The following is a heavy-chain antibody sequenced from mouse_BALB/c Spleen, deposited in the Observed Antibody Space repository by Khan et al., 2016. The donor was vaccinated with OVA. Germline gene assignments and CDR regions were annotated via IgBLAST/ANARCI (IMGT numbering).Heavy chain of an antibody. CDR3: TRIYRSDFDY. CDR1: GYSFTGYF. J-gene: IGHJ2*01. D-gene: IGHD2-1*01. Sequence: EVKLQESGPELVRPGASVKISCKASGYSFTGYFMNWVMQSHGKSLEWIGRINPHIGETFYNQRFKDKATLTVDESSSTAHMELRSLASEDSAVYYSTRIYRSDFDYWGQGTTLTVSS. CDR2: INPHIGET. V-gene: IGHV1-20*02.